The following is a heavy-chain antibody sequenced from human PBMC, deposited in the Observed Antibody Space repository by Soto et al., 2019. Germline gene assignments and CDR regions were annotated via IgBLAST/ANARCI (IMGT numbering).Heavy chain of an antibody. Sequence: VQLAQSGAEVKKPGASVKVSCETSGDSFNDYYIHWVRQAPGQGLEWMGWINPNGGATKYAQKFQGRVTVTRETSIRTVYMELSSLRSDDTAVYYCARESGGATATLDYYYFYMDVWGKGTTVTVSS. CDR1: GDSFNDYY. J-gene: IGHJ6*03. CDR2: INPNGGAT. V-gene: IGHV1-2*02. D-gene: IGHD5-12*01. CDR3: ARESGGATATLDYYYFYMDV.